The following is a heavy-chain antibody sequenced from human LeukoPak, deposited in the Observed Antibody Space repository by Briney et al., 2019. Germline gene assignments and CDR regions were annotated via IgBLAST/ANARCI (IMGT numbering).Heavy chain of an antibody. J-gene: IGHJ4*02. CDR1: GFTFSNYA. Sequence: GGSLRLSCAASGFTFSNYAMSWVRQAPGKGLEWVSAISGSGGSTYYADSVKGRFTISRDKSRDTVSLQMNSLRAEDTAVYYCTSYCGPASCYSGFDNWGQGTLVTVSS. V-gene: IGHV3-23*01. CDR2: ISGSGGST. D-gene: IGHD2-21*01. CDR3: TSYCGPASCYSGFDN.